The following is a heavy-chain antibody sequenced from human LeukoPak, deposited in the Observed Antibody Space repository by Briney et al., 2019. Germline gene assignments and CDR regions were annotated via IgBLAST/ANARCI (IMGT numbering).Heavy chain of an antibody. CDR2: IIPIFGTA. D-gene: IGHD2-21*02. V-gene: IGHV1-69*06. Sequence: SVKVSCKASGGTFSSYAISWVRQAPGQGLEWMGGIIPIFGTANYAQKFQGRVTITADKSTSTAYMELSSLRSEDTAVYYCASLSFFEGVVTVTPFDYWGQGTLVTVSS. J-gene: IGHJ4*02. CDR3: ASLSFFEGVVTVTPFDY. CDR1: GGTFSSYA.